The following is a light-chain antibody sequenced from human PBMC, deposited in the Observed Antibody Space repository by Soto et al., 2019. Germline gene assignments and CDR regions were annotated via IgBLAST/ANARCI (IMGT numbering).Light chain of an antibody. J-gene: IGKJ4*01. CDR3: QQYYTNALS. CDR1: QSVLYSSNNKNY. CDR2: WAS. Sequence: DIVVTQSPDSLAVSLGERATINCKSSQSVLYSSNNKNYLAWYQQKPGQPPKLLIYWASTRESGVPDRFSGSGSVTDFTLTISGLQAVDVAVYYCQQYYTNALSFGGGTKVGVK. V-gene: IGKV4-1*01.